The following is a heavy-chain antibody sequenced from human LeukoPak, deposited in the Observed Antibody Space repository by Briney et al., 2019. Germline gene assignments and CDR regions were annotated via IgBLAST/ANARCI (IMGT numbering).Heavy chain of an antibody. D-gene: IGHD3-9*01. Sequence: ASVTASCKATGYTFSKYCMHWLRQARGQGLEWLGIINPSLHIPIYAQTFQGRVTMTSDMSTSTFYMELSNLVSEDTAVYYCAKDPRDISTGNYDEFDIWGQGTMVTVSS. CDR1: GYTFSKYC. CDR3: AKDPRDISTGNYDEFDI. V-gene: IGHV1-46*01. CDR2: INPSLHIP. J-gene: IGHJ3*02.